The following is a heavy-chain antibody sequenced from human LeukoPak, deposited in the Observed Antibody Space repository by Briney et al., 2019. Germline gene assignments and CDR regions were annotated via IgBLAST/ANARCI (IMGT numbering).Heavy chain of an antibody. Sequence: SVKVSCKASGGTFSSYAISWVRQAPGQGLEWMGRVIPIFGIANYAQKFQGRVTITADKSTSTAYMELSSLRSEDTAVYYCARDSLEYGDQNPNYYYYGMDVWGQGTTVTVSS. CDR2: VIPIFGIA. V-gene: IGHV1-69*04. J-gene: IGHJ6*02. D-gene: IGHD4-17*01. CDR1: GGTFSSYA. CDR3: ARDSLEYGDQNPNYYYYGMDV.